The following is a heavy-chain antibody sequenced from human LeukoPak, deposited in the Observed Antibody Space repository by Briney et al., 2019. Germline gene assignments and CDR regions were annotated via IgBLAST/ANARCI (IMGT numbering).Heavy chain of an antibody. V-gene: IGHV4-59*01. CDR2: IYYSGST. D-gene: IGHD3-10*01. CDR3: ARDPPGSGSYYDY. J-gene: IGHJ4*02. CDR1: GGSISSYY. Sequence: SETLSLTCTVSGGSISSYYWSWIRQPPGKGLEWIGYIYYSGSTNYNPSLKSRVTISVDTSKNQFSLKLSSVTAADTAVYYCARDPPGSGSYYDYWGQGALVTVSS.